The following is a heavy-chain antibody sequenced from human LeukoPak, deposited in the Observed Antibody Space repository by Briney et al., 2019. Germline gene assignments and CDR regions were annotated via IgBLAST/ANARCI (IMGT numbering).Heavy chain of an antibody. D-gene: IGHD3-9*01. CDR2: ISGSNGNT. J-gene: IGHJ4*02. CDR3: ARVCDILTGYCLFDY. CDR1: GYTFTSYG. V-gene: IGHV1-18*01. Sequence: ASVKVSCKASGYTFTSYGISGVRQAPGQGLEWMGWISGSNGNTNYAQKLQGRVTMTTDTSTSTAYMELRSLRSDDTAVYYCARVCDILTGYCLFDYWGQGTLVTVSS.